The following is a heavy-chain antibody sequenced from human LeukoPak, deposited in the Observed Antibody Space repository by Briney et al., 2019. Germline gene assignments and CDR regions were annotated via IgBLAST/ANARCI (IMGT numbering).Heavy chain of an antibody. CDR2: ISDSGNT. Sequence: SETLSLTCTVSGGSIRSNYWSWIRQPPGKGLEWIGCISDSGNTNYIPSLKSRVSISADSSKNQLSLRLSSVTAADTAVYYCVRVTYYYGSTAYYYGQWGQGTLVTVSS. V-gene: IGHV4-59*01. CDR3: VRVTYYYGSTAYYYGQ. CDR1: GGSIRSNY. D-gene: IGHD3-22*01. J-gene: IGHJ4*02.